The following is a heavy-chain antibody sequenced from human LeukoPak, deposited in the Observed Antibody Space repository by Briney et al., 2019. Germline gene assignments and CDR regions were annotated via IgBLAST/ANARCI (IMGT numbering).Heavy chain of an antibody. CDR3: ARDKGIQLWLGSYYYYGMDV. Sequence: ASVKVSCKASGGTFSSYAISWVRQAPGQGLEWMGGIIPIFGTANYAQKFQGRVTITADESTSTAYMELSSLRSEDTAVYYRARDKGIQLWLGSYYYYGMDVWGQGTTVTVSS. V-gene: IGHV1-69*13. J-gene: IGHJ6*02. CDR1: GGTFSSYA. CDR2: IIPIFGTA. D-gene: IGHD5-18*01.